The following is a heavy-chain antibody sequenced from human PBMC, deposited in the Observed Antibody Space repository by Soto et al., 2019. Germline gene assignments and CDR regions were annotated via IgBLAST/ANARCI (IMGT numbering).Heavy chain of an antibody. J-gene: IGHJ6*02. Sequence: QVQLQESGPGLVKPSQTLSLTCTVSGGSISSGGYYWSWIRQHPGKGLEWIGYIYYSGSTYYNPALKSRVTLSVDTSKNQFALKLSSVTAADTAVYYCARDAPGYGMDVWGQGTTVTVSS. CDR1: GGSISSGGYY. CDR3: ARDAPGYGMDV. CDR2: IYYSGST. V-gene: IGHV4-31*03.